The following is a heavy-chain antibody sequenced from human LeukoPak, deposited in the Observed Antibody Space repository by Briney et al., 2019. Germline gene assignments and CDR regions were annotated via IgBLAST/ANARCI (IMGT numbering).Heavy chain of an antibody. CDR3: ARGGIDIVSVPVSNWFDP. CDR1: GYTFINYG. CDR2: SSPYSGKT. D-gene: IGHD2/OR15-2a*01. V-gene: IGHV1-18*01. J-gene: IGHJ5*02. Sequence: ASVNVSCKASGYTFINYGITWVRQAPGQGLEWMGWSSPYSGKTNYAQKLQGRVTMTTDTSTNTAYMELRSLRSDDTAVYYCARGGIDIVSVPVSNWFDPWGQGTLVAVSS.